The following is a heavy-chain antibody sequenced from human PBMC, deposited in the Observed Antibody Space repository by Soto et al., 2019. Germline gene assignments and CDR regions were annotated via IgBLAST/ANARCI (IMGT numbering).Heavy chain of an antibody. D-gene: IGHD3-9*01. Sequence: GASMKVSCKASGYTFTGYYMHWVRQAPGQRLEWMGWINAGNGNTKYSQKFQGRVTITRDTSASTAYMELSSLRSEDTAVYYCARGIYDILTGAMDVWGQGTTVTVSS. V-gene: IGHV1-3*01. CDR1: GYTFTGYY. CDR2: INAGNGNT. CDR3: ARGIYDILTGAMDV. J-gene: IGHJ6*02.